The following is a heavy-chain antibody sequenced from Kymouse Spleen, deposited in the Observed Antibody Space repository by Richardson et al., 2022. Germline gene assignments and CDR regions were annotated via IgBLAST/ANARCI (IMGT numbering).Heavy chain of an antibody. CDR2: ISSSSSYI. V-gene: IGHV3-21*03. Sequence: EVQLVESGGGLVKPGGSLRLSCAASGFTFSSYSMNWVRQAPGKGLEWVSSISSSSSYIYYADSVKGRFTISRDNAKNSLYLQMNSLRAEDTAVYYCARDGDYYGSGSYYGYYYYGMDVWGQGTTVTVSS. J-gene: IGHJ6*02. CDR3: ARDGDYYGSGSYYGYYYYGMDV. D-gene: IGHD3-10*01. CDR1: GFTFSSYS.